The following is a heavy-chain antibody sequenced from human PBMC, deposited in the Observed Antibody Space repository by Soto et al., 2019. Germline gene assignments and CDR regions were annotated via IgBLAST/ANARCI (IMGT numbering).Heavy chain of an antibody. CDR3: ARIPPPDSGVADDDAFDI. J-gene: IGHJ3*02. Sequence: ASAKVCSKASGYTFTSCALSWVRHAPGKGLEWMGWISAYNGNTNYAQKLQGRVTMTTDTSTSTAYMELRSLRSDDTAVYYCARIPPPDSGVADDDAFDIWGQGTMVTGSS. V-gene: IGHV1-18*01. CDR1: GYTFTSCA. D-gene: IGHD3-3*01. CDR2: ISAYNGNT.